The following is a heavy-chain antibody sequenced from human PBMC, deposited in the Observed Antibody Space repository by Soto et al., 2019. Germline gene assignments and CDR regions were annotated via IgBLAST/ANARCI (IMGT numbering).Heavy chain of an antibody. J-gene: IGHJ5*02. CDR2: ISGSGGST. D-gene: IGHD3-22*01. CDR1: GFTFSSYA. Sequence: PGGSLRLSCAASGFTFSSYAMSWVRQAPGKGLEWVSAISGSGGSTYYADSVKCRFTISRDNSKNTLYLQMNSLRAEDTAVYYCAKLQGVDYYDSSGYPWGPWFDPWGQGTLVTVSS. CDR3: AKLQGVDYYDSSGYPWGPWFDP. V-gene: IGHV3-23*01.